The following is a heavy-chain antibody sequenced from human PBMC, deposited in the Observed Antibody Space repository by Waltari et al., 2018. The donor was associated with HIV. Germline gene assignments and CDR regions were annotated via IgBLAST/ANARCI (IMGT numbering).Heavy chain of an antibody. CDR1: GFTFANFG. Sequence: QVQLVESGGGAVQPGTSLTLSCAVSGFTFANFGLYRVSQSPGKGLEWLAVFWSDGVEISYADSVKGRFTISKDSSQKTLYLHLTSLRAEDTALYYCARGYSSSRWIPLYHWGRGTLVTVSS. CDR3: ARGYSSSRWIPLYH. D-gene: IGHD6-6*01. CDR2: FWSDGVEI. V-gene: IGHV3-33*01. J-gene: IGHJ4*02.